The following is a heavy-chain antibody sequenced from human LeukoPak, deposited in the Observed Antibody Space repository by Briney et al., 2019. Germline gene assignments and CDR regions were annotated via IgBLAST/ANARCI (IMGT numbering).Heavy chain of an antibody. J-gene: IGHJ3*02. CDR3: AREAPWGIAAAFGRAFDI. D-gene: IGHD6-13*01. CDR1: GGSISRYY. CDR2: IYYSGST. Sequence: SETLSLTCTVSGGSISRYYWSWIRQPPGKGLEWIGYIYYSGSTNYNPSLKSRVTISVDTSKNQFSLKLSSVTAADTAVYYCAREAPWGIAAAFGRAFDIWGQGTMVTVSS. V-gene: IGHV4-59*01.